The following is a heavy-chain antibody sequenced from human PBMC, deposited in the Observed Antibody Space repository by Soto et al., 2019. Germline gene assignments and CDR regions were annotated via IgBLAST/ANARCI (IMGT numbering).Heavy chain of an antibody. J-gene: IGHJ5*02. CDR2: IQHTGNT. CDR1: GASIRSYH. D-gene: IGHD3-16*01. CDR3: ETDVSSRRWFDP. V-gene: IGHV4-4*07. Sequence: PSETLSLTCAVSGASIRSYHWSFLRQPAGKGLEWIGRIQHTGNTNYSPSLKSRVTMSADTSKNQISLKMTSVTAADTAVYFCETDVSSRRWFDPWGQGVRVTVSS.